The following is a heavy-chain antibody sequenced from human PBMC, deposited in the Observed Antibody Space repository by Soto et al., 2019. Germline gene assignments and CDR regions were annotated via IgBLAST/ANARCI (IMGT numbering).Heavy chain of an antibody. CDR3: AHFYDYFDY. D-gene: IGHD3-16*01. J-gene: IGHJ4*02. V-gene: IGHV2-5*02. CDR2: IYWDDDK. CDR1: GFSLSTSGVG. Sequence: QITLKESGPPLVKPTQTLTLTCTFSGFSLSTSGVGVGWIRQPPGKALEWLALIYWDDDKRYSPSLKSRLTXXKDTSKNQVVLTMTNMDPVDTATYYCAHFYDYFDYWGQGTLVTVSS.